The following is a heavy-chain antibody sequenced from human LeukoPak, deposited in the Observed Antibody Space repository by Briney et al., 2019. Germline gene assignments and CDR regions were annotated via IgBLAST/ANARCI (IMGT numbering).Heavy chain of an antibody. V-gene: IGHV3-23*01. CDR2: IFGGGGSA. D-gene: IGHD2-15*01. J-gene: IGHJ4*02. CDR3: AKTTTGYSSGRYPAWPIDY. CDR1: GFTFGSYA. Sequence: GSLRLSCAASGFTFGSYAMYWVRQAPGKGLEWVAGIFGGGGSAHYADSVKGRFTISRDNSKNTVYLQMDSLRAEDTAIYYCAKTTTGYSSGRYPAWPIDYWGQGTLVTVSS.